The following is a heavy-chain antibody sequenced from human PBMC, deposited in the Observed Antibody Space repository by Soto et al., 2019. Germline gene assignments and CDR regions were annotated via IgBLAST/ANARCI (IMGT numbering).Heavy chain of an antibody. D-gene: IGHD3-9*01. CDR3: AHSPNYDILTGYSAFFDY. J-gene: IGHJ4*02. CDR2: IYWNDDK. V-gene: IGHV2-5*01. Sequence: SGPTLVKPTQTLTLTCTFSGFSLSTSGVGVGWIRQPPGKALEWLALIYWNDDKRYSPSLKSRLTITKDTSKNQVVLTMTNMDPVDTATYYCAHSPNYDILTGYSAFFDYWGQGTLVTVSS. CDR1: GFSLSTSGVG.